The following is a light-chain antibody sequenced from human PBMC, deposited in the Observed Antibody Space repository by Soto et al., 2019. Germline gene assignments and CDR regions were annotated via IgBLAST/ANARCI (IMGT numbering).Light chain of an antibody. J-gene: IGLJ3*02. V-gene: IGLV1-40*01. CDR1: SSNIGAGHD. CDR2: GNT. Sequence: QSVLTQPPSVSGAPGQRVTISCTGSSSNIGAGHDVHWYQQVPGTAPKLLVSGNTNRPSGVPDRFSGSNSGTSASLAITGLQAEDEADYYCQSFDSSLNGWVFGGGTK. CDR3: QSFDSSLNGWV.